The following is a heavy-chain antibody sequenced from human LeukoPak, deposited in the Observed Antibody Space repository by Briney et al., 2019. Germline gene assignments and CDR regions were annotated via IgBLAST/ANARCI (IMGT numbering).Heavy chain of an antibody. CDR2: ISSSSSTI. Sequence: PGGSLRLSCAASGFTFSSYSMNWVRQAPGKGLEWISYISSSSSTIYYADSVKGRFTISRDNAKNSLYLQMNSLRAEDTAVYYCARESGCYLGSSAFDIWGQGTMVTVSS. V-gene: IGHV3-48*01. D-gene: IGHD3-22*01. J-gene: IGHJ3*02. CDR1: GFTFSSYS. CDR3: ARESGCYLGSSAFDI.